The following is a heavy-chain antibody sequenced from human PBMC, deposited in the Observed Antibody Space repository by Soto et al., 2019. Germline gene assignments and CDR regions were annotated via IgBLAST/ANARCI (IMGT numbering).Heavy chain of an antibody. CDR1: GGTFSSYT. Sequence: QVQLVQSGAEVKKPGSSVKVSCKASGGTFSSYTISWVRQAPGQGLEWMGRIIPILGIANYAQKFQGRVTITADISTSPAYLELSSQRSEDAPVYYCARYDELDYWGQGTLVTVSS. D-gene: IGHD1-7*01. J-gene: IGHJ4*02. V-gene: IGHV1-69*02. CDR2: IIPILGIA. CDR3: ARYDELDY.